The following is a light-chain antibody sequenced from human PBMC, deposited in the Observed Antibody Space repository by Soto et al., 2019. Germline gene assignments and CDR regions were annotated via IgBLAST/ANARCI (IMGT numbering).Light chain of an antibody. V-gene: IGKV3-20*01. CDR2: GAS. Sequence: EIVFTQYPGTLSLSPGERYTLSCLASQSVSNNYLAWYQQKPGQAPRLLIYGASNRATGIPDRFSGSGSGTDFTLTISRLEPEDFAVYYCQQYGSSGTFGQGTKVDIK. CDR1: QSVSNNY. J-gene: IGKJ1*01. CDR3: QQYGSSGT.